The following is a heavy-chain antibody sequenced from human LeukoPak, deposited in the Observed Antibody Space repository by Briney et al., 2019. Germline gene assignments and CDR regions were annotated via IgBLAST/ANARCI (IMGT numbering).Heavy chain of an antibody. CDR2: ISGSGGST. Sequence: PGGSLRLSCAASGFTFSSYAMSWVRQAPGKGLEWVSAISGSGGSTYYAESVKGRFTISRDNSKNTLYLQMNSLRAEDTAVYYCATPRGIAVAGRPIDYWGQGTLVTVSS. D-gene: IGHD6-19*01. CDR3: ATPRGIAVAGRPIDY. CDR1: GFTFSSYA. V-gene: IGHV3-23*01. J-gene: IGHJ4*02.